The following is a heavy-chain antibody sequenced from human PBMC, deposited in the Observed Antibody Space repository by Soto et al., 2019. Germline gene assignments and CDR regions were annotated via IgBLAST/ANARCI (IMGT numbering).Heavy chain of an antibody. CDR1: GYIFTDYN. V-gene: IGHV1-18*01. D-gene: IGHD1-26*01. CDR2: ISLQNGKT. CDR3: VRDEVGDSGGDFRH. J-gene: IGHJ1*01. Sequence: QVQVVQSGAEVKTPGASVKVSCKTSGYIFTDYNIAWVRQAPGQGPEWMGWISLQNGKTNCAQKFRGRVTLTTDTSTNTAYMELRSLRSDDTAVYYCVRDEVGDSGGDFRHWGQGTLVTVSS.